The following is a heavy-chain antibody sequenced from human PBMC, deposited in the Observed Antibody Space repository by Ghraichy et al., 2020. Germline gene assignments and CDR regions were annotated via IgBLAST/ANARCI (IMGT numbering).Heavy chain of an antibody. J-gene: IGHJ3*02. CDR3: TTDYLLWFGDADDAFDI. Sequence: GESLNISCAASGFTFSNAWMSWVRQAPGKGLEWVGRIKSKTDGGTTDYAAPVKGRFTISRDDSKNTLYLQMNSLKTEDTAVYYCTTDYLLWFGDADDAFDIWGQGTMVTVSS. D-gene: IGHD3-10*01. CDR1: GFTFSNAW. CDR2: IKSKTDGGTT. V-gene: IGHV3-15*01.